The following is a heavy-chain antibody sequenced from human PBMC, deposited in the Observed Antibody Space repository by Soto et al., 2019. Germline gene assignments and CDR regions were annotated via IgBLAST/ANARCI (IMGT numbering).Heavy chain of an antibody. D-gene: IGHD6-13*01. CDR1: GGTFSSYA. J-gene: IGHJ5*02. Sequence: QVQLVQSGAEVKKPGSSVKVSCKASGGTFSSYAISWLRQAPGQGLEWMGGIIPIFGTANYAQKFQGRVTITADESTSTADMELSSLRSEDTAVYYCARGGWYSSSWYGWFDPWGQGTLVTVSS. CDR3: ARGGWYSSSWYGWFDP. CDR2: IIPIFGTA. V-gene: IGHV1-69*01.